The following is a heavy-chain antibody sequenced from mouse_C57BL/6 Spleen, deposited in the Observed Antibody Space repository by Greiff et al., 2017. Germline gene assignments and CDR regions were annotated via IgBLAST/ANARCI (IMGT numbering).Heavy chain of an antibody. V-gene: IGHV1-15*01. CDR2: IDPETGGT. CDR1: GYTFTDYE. Sequence: VQLQQSGAELVRPGASVTLSCKASGYTFTDYEMPWVKQTPVHGLEWIGAIDPETGGTAYNQKFKGKAILTADKSSSTAYMELRSLTSEDSAVYYCTRGRIYYDYDYWGQGTTLTVSS. CDR3: TRGRIYYDYDY. J-gene: IGHJ2*01. D-gene: IGHD2-4*01.